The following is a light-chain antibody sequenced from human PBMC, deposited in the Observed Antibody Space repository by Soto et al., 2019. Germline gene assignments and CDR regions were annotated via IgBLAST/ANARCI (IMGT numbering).Light chain of an antibody. CDR1: SSDVGGYNY. CDR3: SSYTSSSTWV. V-gene: IGLV2-14*01. Sequence: QSALTQPASVSGSPGQSITISCTGTSSDVGGYNYVSWYQQHPGKAPKLMIYEVSNRPSGVSNRFSGSTSGNTASLTTSGLQAEDEADYYCSSYTSSSTWVFGGGTKLTVL. J-gene: IGLJ3*02. CDR2: EVS.